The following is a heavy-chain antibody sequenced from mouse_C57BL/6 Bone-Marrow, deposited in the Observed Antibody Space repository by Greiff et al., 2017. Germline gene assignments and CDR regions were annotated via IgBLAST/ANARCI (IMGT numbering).Heavy chain of an antibody. CDR3: ARPGYYGSSFDWYFDV. Sequence: QQSCKASGYTFTSYWMHWVKQRPGRGLEWIGRIDPNSGGTKYNEKFKSKATLTVDKPSSTAYMQLSSLTSEDSAVYYCARPGYYGSSFDWYFDVWGTGTTVTVSS. D-gene: IGHD1-1*01. CDR2: IDPNSGGT. J-gene: IGHJ1*03. CDR1: GYTFTSYW. V-gene: IGHV1-72*01.